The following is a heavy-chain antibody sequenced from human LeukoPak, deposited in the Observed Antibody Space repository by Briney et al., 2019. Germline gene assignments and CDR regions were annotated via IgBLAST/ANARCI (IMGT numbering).Heavy chain of an antibody. V-gene: IGHV3-30*02. D-gene: IGHD4-17*01. CDR3: AKVINGDPGGGAFDI. J-gene: IGHJ3*02. CDR2: IRYDGSNK. Sequence: GGPLRLSCAASGFTFSSYGMHWVRQAPGKGLEWVAFIRYDGSNKYYADSVKGRFTISRDNSKNTLYLQMNSLRAEDTAVYYCAKVINGDPGGGAFDIWGQGTMVTVSS. CDR1: GFTFSSYG.